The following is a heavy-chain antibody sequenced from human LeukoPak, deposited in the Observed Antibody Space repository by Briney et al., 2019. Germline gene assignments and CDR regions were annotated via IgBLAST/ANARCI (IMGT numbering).Heavy chain of an antibody. D-gene: IGHD4-11*01. J-gene: IGHJ4*02. CDR3: ARHGGTRVTLVEVYYFDY. CDR2: IYYTGGT. CDR1: GGSITTSSYY. V-gene: IGHV4-39*01. Sequence: SETLSLTCSVSGGSITTSSYYWGWIRQPPEKGLEWIGSIYYTGGTYYSPSLKSRVTISVDTSKNQFSLKLSSVTAADTAVYYCARHGGTRVTLVEVYYFDYWGQGSLVTVSS.